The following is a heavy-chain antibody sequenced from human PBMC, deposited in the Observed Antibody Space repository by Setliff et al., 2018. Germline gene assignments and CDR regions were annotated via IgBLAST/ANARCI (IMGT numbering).Heavy chain of an antibody. CDR3: ARHLYSSGWYFDY. CDR1: GGSISSSSYY. CDR2: IYYSGST. Sequence: SEPLSLTCTVSGGSISSSSYYWGWIRQPPGKGLEWIGSIYYSGSTYYNPSLKSRVTISVDTSKNQFSLRLSSVTAADTAVYYCARHLYSSGWYFDYWGQGTLVTVSS. D-gene: IGHD6-19*01. J-gene: IGHJ4*02. V-gene: IGHV4-39*01.